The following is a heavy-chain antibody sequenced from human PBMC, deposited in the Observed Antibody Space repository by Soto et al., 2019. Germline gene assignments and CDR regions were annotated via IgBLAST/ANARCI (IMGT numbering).Heavy chain of an antibody. J-gene: IGHJ5*02. CDR3: ARTRFGAVAGT. D-gene: IGHD6-19*01. CDR2: MNPYSGNT. CDR1: GYTFTSYD. V-gene: IGHV1-8*01. Sequence: QVQLVQSGAEVKKPGASVKVSCKASGYTFTSYDIHWVRRATGQGPEWMGWMNPYSGNTANAQKCQGRVPMTRNTTMSKAYMALSSLRSEDTAVYYCARTRFGAVAGTWGQGTLVTVSS.